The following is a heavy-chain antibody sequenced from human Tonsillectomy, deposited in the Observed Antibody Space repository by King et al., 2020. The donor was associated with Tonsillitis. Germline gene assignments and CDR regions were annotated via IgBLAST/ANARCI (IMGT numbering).Heavy chain of an antibody. CDR1: GFTFSSYA. D-gene: IGHD4-17*01. CDR2: ISGSGGST. J-gene: IGHJ6*02. V-gene: IGHV3-23*04. Sequence: VQLVESGGGLVQPGGSLRLSCAASGFTFSSYAMSWVRQAPGKGLEWVSVISGSGGSTYYADSVKGRFTISRDNSKNTLYLQMNSLRAEDTAVYYCARENDYGDYRPMNTYYYYGVDVWGQGTTVTVSS. CDR3: ARENDYGDYRPMNTYYYYGVDV.